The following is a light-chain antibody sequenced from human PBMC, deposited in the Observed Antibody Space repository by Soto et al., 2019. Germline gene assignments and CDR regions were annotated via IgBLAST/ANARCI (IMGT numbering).Light chain of an antibody. CDR3: SSYTSSSTLCV. V-gene: IGLV2-14*01. Sequence: QSALTQPASVSGSPGQSITISCTGTSSDVGGYNYVSWYQQHPGKAPKLMIYEVSNRPSGVSNRFSGSKSGNTASLTISGLQAEDEADYYCSSYTSSSTLCVFGPGTKVTVL. CDR2: EVS. J-gene: IGLJ1*01. CDR1: SSDVGGYNY.